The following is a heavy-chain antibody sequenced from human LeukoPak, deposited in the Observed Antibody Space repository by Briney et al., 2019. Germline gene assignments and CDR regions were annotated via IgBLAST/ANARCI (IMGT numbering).Heavy chain of an antibody. CDR1: GGSISSYY. V-gene: IGHV4-59*08. CDR3: ARHKGIAVAGPFDY. J-gene: IGHJ4*02. D-gene: IGHD6-19*01. Sequence: SETLSLTCTASGGSISSYYWSWIRQPPGKGLEWIGYIYYSGSTNYNPSLKSRVTISVDTSKNQFSLKLSSVTAADTAVYYCARHKGIAVAGPFDYWGQGTLVTVSS. CDR2: IYYSGST.